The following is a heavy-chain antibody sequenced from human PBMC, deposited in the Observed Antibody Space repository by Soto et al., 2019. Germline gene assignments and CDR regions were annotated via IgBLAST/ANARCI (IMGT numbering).Heavy chain of an antibody. CDR3: ARRGDGSGSLDY. V-gene: IGHV4-4*02. J-gene: IGHJ4*02. CDR2: IYHSGSN. Sequence: QVQLQESGPGLVKPSGTLSLTCAVSAGSISSSSWWSWVRQPPGKGLEGIGEIYHSGSNTYSPSLKSPVTISVDKSKNQFSLKLSSVTAADTAVYYCARRGDGSGSLDYWGRGTLVTVSS. CDR1: AGSISSSSW. D-gene: IGHD3-10*01.